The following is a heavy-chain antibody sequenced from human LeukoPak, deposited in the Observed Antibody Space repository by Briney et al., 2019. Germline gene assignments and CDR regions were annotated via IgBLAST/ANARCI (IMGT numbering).Heavy chain of an antibody. D-gene: IGHD6-6*01. V-gene: IGHV3-48*01. J-gene: IGHJ4*02. CDR2: ISSNTRII. CDR3: ARGGAARPDY. CDR1: GFTFSSYS. Sequence: SGGSLRLSCAASGFTFSSYSMNWVRQTPGKGLEWVSYISSNTRIIDYADSVKGRFTISRDNAKNSLYLQMNSLRAEDTAVYYCARGGAARPDYWGQGTLLTVSS.